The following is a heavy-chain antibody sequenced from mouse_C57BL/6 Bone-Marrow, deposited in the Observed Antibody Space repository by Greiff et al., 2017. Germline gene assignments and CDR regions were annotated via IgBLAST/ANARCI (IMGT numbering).Heavy chain of an antibody. CDR2: IYPVSGET. V-gene: IGHV1-11*01. Sequence: LMESGAELASPGASVTLSCKASGYTFTDHIMNWVKKRPGQGLEWIGRIYPVSGETNYNQKFKSKATLTVDKSSSTAYMQLSSLTSEDSAVYYCARRYYYGFYYAMDYWGQGTSVTVAS. J-gene: IGHJ4*01. CDR3: ARRYYYGFYYAMDY. CDR1: GYTFTDHI. D-gene: IGHD1-1*01.